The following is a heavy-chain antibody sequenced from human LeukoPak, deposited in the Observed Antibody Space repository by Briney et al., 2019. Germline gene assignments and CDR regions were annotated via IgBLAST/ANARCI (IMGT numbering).Heavy chain of an antibody. D-gene: IGHD2-15*01. V-gene: IGHV4-39*07. CDR2: INYSGRT. CDR3: ARLKGYCSGGSCPTWRYYYYYMDV. CDR1: DDSINNDRYF. J-gene: IGHJ6*03. Sequence: SETLSLTCSISDDSINNDRYFWAWIRQPPGKGLEWIASINYSGRTYYNPSLNSRLIISVDTSKNQFSLKLSSVTAADTAVYYCARLKGYCSGGSCPTWRYYYYYMDVWGKGTTVTISS.